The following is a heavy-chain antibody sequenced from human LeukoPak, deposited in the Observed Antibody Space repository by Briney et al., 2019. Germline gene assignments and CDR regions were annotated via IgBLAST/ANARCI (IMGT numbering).Heavy chain of an antibody. CDR3: ARDRSSGSYYAWVFDY. Sequence: GGSLRLSCAAPGFTFSDYSMNWVRQAPGKGLEWVAVISYDGSNKYYADSVKGRFTISRDNSKNTLYLQMNSLRAEDTAVYYCARDRSSGSYYAWVFDYWGQGTLVTVSS. V-gene: IGHV3-30*03. CDR2: ISYDGSNK. D-gene: IGHD1-26*01. J-gene: IGHJ4*02. CDR1: GFTFSDYS.